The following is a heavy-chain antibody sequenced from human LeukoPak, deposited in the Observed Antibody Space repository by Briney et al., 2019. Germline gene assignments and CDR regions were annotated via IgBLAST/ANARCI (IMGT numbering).Heavy chain of an antibody. CDR1: GFTFSTYA. J-gene: IGHJ4*02. V-gene: IGHV3-23*01. CDR2: ISGSGDST. CDR3: AKDALISYRGAWSQSDY. D-gene: IGHD2/OR15-2a*01. Sequence: GGSLRLSCAASGFTFSTYAMNWVRQAPGKGLEWVSAISGSGDSTYYADSVKGRFTISRDNSKNTLYLQMNSLRAEDTAVYYCAKDALISYRGAWSQSDYWGQGTLVTVSS.